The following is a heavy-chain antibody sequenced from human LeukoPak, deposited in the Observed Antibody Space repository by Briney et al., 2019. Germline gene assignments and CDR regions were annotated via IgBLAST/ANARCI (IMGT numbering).Heavy chain of an antibody. CDR3: ARVDTYSYGYDY. CDR1: GFTVSSNY. J-gene: IGHJ4*02. D-gene: IGHD5-18*01. CDR2: IYSGGST. Sequence: PGGSLRLSCAASGFTVSSNYMSWVRQAPGKGLEWVSVIYSGGSTYYADSVKGRFTISRDNSKNTLYLQMNSLRAEDTAVYYCARVDTYSYGYDYRGQGTLVTVSS. V-gene: IGHV3-53*01.